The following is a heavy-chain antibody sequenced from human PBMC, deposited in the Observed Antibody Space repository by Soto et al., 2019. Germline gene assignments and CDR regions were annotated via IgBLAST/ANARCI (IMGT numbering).Heavy chain of an antibody. CDR3: PTAYDFLRGYYKXNWFDP. CDR2: FDPEDGET. CDR1: GYTLTELA. V-gene: IGHV1-24*01. D-gene: IGHD3-3*01. J-gene: IGHJ5*02. Sequence: ASVKVCWKVSGYTLTELAMHWVRQAPGKGLEWMGGFDPEDGETIYAQKFQGRVTMTEDTSTDTAYMELSSLRFEDTAVYYCPTAYDFLRGYYKXNWFDPWG.